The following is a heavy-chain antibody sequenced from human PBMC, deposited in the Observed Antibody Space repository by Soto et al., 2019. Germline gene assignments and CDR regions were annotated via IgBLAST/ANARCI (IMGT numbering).Heavy chain of an antibody. CDR1: GGSFSGYF. J-gene: IGHJ5*02. V-gene: IGHV4-34*01. CDR3: ARGLAPTIFGTVPTHNWFDP. D-gene: IGHD3-3*01. Sequence: SETLSLTSGVYGGSFSGYFWSWLRQSPGKGLEWLAETNDRESLNYNPFLRGRLTISLDTSKNQFSLRLSSVTAADTAVYYCARGLAPTIFGTVPTHNWFDPWGQGTQVTVSS. CDR2: TNDRESL.